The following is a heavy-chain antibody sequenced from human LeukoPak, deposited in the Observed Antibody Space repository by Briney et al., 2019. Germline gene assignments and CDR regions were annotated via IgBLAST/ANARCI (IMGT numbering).Heavy chain of an antibody. CDR3: ARELLYHYYEY. J-gene: IGHJ4*02. V-gene: IGHV3-53*01. Sequence: GGSLRLSCEVSGFTVSRHFMSWVRQAPGKGLDWVSVLYDDGTTHYADSVKGRFTISRDTSQNILYLEMNSLRADDTAVYYCARELLYHYYEYWGQGTLVTVSA. CDR2: LYDDGTT. D-gene: IGHD2-2*01. CDR1: GFTVSRHF.